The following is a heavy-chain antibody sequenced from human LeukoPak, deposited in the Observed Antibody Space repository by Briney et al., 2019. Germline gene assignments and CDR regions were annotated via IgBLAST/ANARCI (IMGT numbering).Heavy chain of an antibody. V-gene: IGHV3-23*01. CDR2: ISGRGEST. CDR1: GFTFSSYA. J-gene: IGHJ2*01. Sequence: GGSLRLSCAASGFTFSSYAMTWVRQAPGKGLAWVSTISGRGESTFYADSVKGRFTASRDNSENTHYLQMNSLSLEDTALYYCAKGGHFSFFDVWGRGTLVTVSS. CDR3: AKGGHFSFFDV.